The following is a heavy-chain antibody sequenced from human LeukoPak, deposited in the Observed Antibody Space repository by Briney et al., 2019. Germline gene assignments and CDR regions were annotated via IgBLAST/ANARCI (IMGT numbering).Heavy chain of an antibody. CDR3: AGARNYPYYYDSSGSPDAFDI. D-gene: IGHD3-22*01. V-gene: IGHV3-23*01. J-gene: IGHJ3*02. Sequence: SGGSLRLSCAASGFTLSSYAMNWVRQAPGKGLEWVSVISGSGGSTYYADSVKGRFTISRDNSKNTLYLQMNSLRAEDTAVYYCAGARNYPYYYDSSGSPDAFDIWGQGTMVTVSS. CDR2: ISGSGGST. CDR1: GFTLSSYA.